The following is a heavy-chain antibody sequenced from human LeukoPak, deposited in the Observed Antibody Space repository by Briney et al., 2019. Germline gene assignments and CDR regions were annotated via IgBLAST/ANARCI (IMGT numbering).Heavy chain of an antibody. CDR2: ISYDGSNK. D-gene: IGHD4-17*01. CDR1: GFTFSSYG. Sequence: GGSLRLSCAASGFTFSSYGMHWVRQAPGKGLEWVAVISYDGSNKYYADSVKGRFTISRDNSKNTLYLQMNSLRAEDTAVYYCAKQGGDFNWGQGTLVTVSS. CDR3: AKQGGDFN. V-gene: IGHV3-30*18. J-gene: IGHJ4*02.